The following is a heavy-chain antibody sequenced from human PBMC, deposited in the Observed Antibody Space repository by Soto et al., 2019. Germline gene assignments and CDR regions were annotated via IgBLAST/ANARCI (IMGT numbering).Heavy chain of an antibody. CDR2: ISSSSSYI. J-gene: IGHJ5*02. CDR1: GFTFSSYS. CDR3: ARADYDFWSGYYGGQNWLDP. V-gene: IGHV3-21*01. D-gene: IGHD3-3*01. Sequence: PGGSLRLSCAASGFTFSSYSMNWVRQAPGKGLEWVSSISSSSSYIYYADSVKGRFTISRDNAKNSLYLQMNSLRAEDTAVYYCARADYDFWSGYYGGQNWLDPWGQGTLVTVYS.